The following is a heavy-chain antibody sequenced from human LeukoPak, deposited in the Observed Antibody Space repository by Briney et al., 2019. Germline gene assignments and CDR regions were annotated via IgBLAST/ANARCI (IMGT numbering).Heavy chain of an antibody. D-gene: IGHD2-2*01. V-gene: IGHV1-69*04. J-gene: IGHJ6*04. Sequence: GASVKVSCKASGGTFSSYAISWVRQAPGQGLEWMGRIIPIFGIANYAQKFQGRVTITADKSTSTAYMELRSLRSDDTAVYYCARGGEDCSSTSCYYYYGMDVWGKGTTVTVSS. CDR3: ARGGEDCSSTSCYYYYGMDV. CDR2: IIPIFGIA. CDR1: GGTFSSYA.